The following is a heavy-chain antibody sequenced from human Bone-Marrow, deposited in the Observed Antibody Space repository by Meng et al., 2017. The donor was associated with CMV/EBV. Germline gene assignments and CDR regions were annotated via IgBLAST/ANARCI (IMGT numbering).Heavy chain of an antibody. CDR2: ISSCGSTI. CDR3: ARYMTTVTMGRALVD. D-gene: IGHD4-11*01. CDR1: GFTFSSYW. J-gene: IGHJ6*02. Sequence: GESLKISCAASGFTFSSYWMSWVRQAPEKGLEWVSYISSCGSTIYYADSVKGRFTISRDNAKNSLYLQMNSLRAEDTAVYYCARYMTTVTMGRALVDWGQGTTVTVSS. V-gene: IGHV3-48*04.